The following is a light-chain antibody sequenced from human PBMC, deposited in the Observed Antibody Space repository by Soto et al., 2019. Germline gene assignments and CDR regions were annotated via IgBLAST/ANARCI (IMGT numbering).Light chain of an antibody. CDR3: QQDYGFPRT. CDR2: AAS. CDR1: QAISTY. Sequence: AIRITQSPSSFSASAGDRVAITCRASQAISTYLAWYQQRPGKAPKLLMYAASTLQGGVPSRFSGSGSGTEFTLTISGLQSEDIATYYCQQDYGFPRTFGQGTKVEIK. V-gene: IGKV1-8*01. J-gene: IGKJ1*01.